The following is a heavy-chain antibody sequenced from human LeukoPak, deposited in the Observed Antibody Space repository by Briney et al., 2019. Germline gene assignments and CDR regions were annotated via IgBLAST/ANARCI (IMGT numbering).Heavy chain of an antibody. D-gene: IGHD3-9*01. CDR2: IIPIFGTA. J-gene: IGHJ4*02. V-gene: IGHV1-69*05. CDR3: ARGAFGEDDILTGYYMGEFDY. CDR1: GGTFSSYA. Sequence: SVKVSCKASGGTFSSYAISWVRQAPGQGLEWMGGIIPIFGTANYAQKLQGRVTMTTDTSTSTAYMELRSLRSDDTAVYYCARGAFGEDDILTGYYMGEFDYWGQGTLVTVSS.